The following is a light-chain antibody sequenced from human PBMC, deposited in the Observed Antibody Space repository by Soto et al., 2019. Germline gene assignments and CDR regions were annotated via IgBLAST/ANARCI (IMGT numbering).Light chain of an antibody. CDR1: QSVSSN. CDR3: QQYNKWPVA. V-gene: IGKV3-15*01. Sequence: EIVMTQSPATLSVSPGERATLSCRASQSVSSNLAWYQQKPGQAPRLLIYGASTRATGIPARFSGSGSGTELTLTISSLKSEDFAVYYCQQYNKWPVAFGQGTNVEIK. CDR2: GAS. J-gene: IGKJ1*01.